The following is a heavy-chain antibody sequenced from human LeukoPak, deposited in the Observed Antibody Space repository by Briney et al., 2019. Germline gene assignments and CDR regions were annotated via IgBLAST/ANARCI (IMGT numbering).Heavy chain of an antibody. Sequence: PGGSLRLSCAASGFTFSSYAMSWVRQAPGKGLEWVSAISGSGGSTYYADSVKGRFTISRDNSKNTLYLQMNSLRAEDTAVYYCAKDGYTGSYYRFYFYYMDVWGKGTTVTISS. CDR3: AKDGYTGSYYRFYFYYMDV. V-gene: IGHV3-23*01. CDR2: ISGSGGST. J-gene: IGHJ6*03. D-gene: IGHD1-26*01. CDR1: GFTFSSYA.